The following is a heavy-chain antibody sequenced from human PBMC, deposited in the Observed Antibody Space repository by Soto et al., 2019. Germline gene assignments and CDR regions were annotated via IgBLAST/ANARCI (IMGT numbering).Heavy chain of an antibody. Sequence: PSETLSLTCTVSGGSVSSGSYYWSWIRQPPGKGLEWIGYIYYSGSTNYNPSLKSRVTISVDTSKNQFSLKLSSVTAADTAVYYCARDLKYSGSSSHYGMDVWGQGTTVTVSS. J-gene: IGHJ6*02. CDR2: IYYSGST. D-gene: IGHD6-6*01. V-gene: IGHV4-61*01. CDR3: ARDLKYSGSSSHYGMDV. CDR1: GGSVSSGSYY.